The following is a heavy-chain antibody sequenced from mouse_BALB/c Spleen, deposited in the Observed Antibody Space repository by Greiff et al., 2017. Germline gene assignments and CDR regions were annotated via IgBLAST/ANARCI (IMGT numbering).Heavy chain of an antibody. CDR3: ARGDYYGSGWYFDV. Sequence: VQLQQSGPGLVKPSQSLSLTCSVTDYSITSGYYWNWIRQFPGNKLEWMGYISYDGSNNYNPSLKNRISITRDTSKNQFFLKLNSVTTEDTATYYCARGDYYGSGWYFDVWGAGTTVTVSS. CDR2: ISYDGSN. D-gene: IGHD1-1*01. CDR1: DYSITSGYY. J-gene: IGHJ1*01. V-gene: IGHV3-6*02.